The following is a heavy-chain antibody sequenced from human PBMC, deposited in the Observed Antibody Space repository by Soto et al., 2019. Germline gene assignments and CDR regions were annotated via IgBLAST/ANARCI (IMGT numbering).Heavy chain of an antibody. J-gene: IGHJ4*02. CDR3: ARGTDYDSSDY. Sequence: QVQLQESGPGLVKPSETLSLTCTVSGGSISSYYWSWIRQPPGKGLEWIGYIYYSGSTNYNPSLKSRVTISVDTSKNQFSLKLSSVPAADTAVYYCARGTDYDSSDYWGQGTLVTVSS. CDR1: GGSISSYY. CDR2: IYYSGST. D-gene: IGHD3-22*01. V-gene: IGHV4-59*01.